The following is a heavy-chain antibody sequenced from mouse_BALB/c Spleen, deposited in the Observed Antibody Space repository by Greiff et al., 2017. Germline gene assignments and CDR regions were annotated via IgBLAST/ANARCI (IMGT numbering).Heavy chain of an antibody. CDR1: GYTFTSYW. Sequence: QVHVKQSGAELAKPGASVKMSCKASGYTFTSYWMHWVKQRPGQGLEWIGYINPSTGYTEYNQKFKDKATLTADKSSSTAYMQLSSLTSEDSAVYYCARDFTTAIAMDYWGQGTSVTVSS. D-gene: IGHD1-2*01. CDR2: INPSTGYT. J-gene: IGHJ4*01. V-gene: IGHV1-7*01. CDR3: ARDFTTAIAMDY.